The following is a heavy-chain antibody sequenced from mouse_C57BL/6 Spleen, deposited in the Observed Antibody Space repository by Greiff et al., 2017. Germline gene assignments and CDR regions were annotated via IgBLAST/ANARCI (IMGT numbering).Heavy chain of an antibody. V-gene: IGHV1-15*01. CDR1: GYTFTDYE. J-gene: IGHJ2*01. Sequence: QVQLQQSGAELVRPGASVTLSCKASGYTFTDYEMHWVKQTPVHGLEWIGAIDPETGGTAYNQKFKGKAILTADKSSSTAYMELRSLTSEDSAVYYCTKPYGYFDYWGQGTTLTVSS. CDR3: TKPYGYFDY. CDR2: IDPETGGT. D-gene: IGHD1-1*02.